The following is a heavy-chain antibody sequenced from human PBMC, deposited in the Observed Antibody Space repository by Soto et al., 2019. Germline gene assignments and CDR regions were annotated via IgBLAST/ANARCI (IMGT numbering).Heavy chain of an antibody. Sequence: GGSLRLSCAASGFTFSSYAMSWVRQAPGNWLELVSVISGSGGSTYYADSVKGRFTISRDNSKNTLYLQMNSLRAEDTAVYYCAKNYDILTGIAYWGQGTLVTVSS. CDR1: GFTFSSYA. CDR2: ISGSGGST. V-gene: IGHV3-23*01. D-gene: IGHD3-9*01. J-gene: IGHJ4*02. CDR3: AKNYDILTGIAY.